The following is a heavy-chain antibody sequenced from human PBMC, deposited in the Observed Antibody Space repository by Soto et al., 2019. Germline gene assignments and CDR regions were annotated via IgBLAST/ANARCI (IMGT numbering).Heavy chain of an antibody. J-gene: IGHJ4*02. CDR1: GFTFSSFW. V-gene: IGHV3-7*01. Sequence: EVQLVESGGGLVQPGGSLRLSCAPSGFTFSSFWMSWVSQAPGKGLEWVANIKPDGREKNYVDSVKGRLTISRDNAKNSLYLQMNSLRAEDTAVYYCARRPYGDYGDYFDYWGQGTLVTVSS. CDR2: IKPDGREK. D-gene: IGHD4-17*01. CDR3: ARRPYGDYGDYFDY.